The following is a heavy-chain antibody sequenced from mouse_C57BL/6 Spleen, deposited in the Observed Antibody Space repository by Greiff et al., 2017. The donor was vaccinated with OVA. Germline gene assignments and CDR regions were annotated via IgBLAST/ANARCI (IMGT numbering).Heavy chain of an antibody. V-gene: IGHV1-80*01. CDR2: IYPGDGDT. J-gene: IGHJ3*01. CDR3: ARRGAAQATGFAY. D-gene: IGHD3-2*02. Sequence: QVQLQQSGAELVKPGASVKISCKASGYAFSSYWMNWVKQRPGKGLEWIGQIYPGDGDTNYNGKFKGKATLTADKSSSTAYMQLSSLSSEDSAVYFCARRGAAQATGFAYWGQGTLGTVSA. CDR1: GYAFSSYW.